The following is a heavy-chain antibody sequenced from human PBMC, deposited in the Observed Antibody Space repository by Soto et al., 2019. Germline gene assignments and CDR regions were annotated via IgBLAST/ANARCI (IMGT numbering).Heavy chain of an antibody. CDR2: IKQDGSEK. Sequence: GGSLRLSCAASGFTFSSYWMSWVRQAPGKGLEWVANIKQDGSEKYYVDSVKGRFTISRDNAKNSLYLQMNSLRAEDTAVYYCASDANKYQLQSLSWFDPWGQGTLVTVSS. CDR3: ASDANKYQLQSLSWFDP. D-gene: IGHD2-2*01. V-gene: IGHV3-7*01. CDR1: GFTFSSYW. J-gene: IGHJ5*02.